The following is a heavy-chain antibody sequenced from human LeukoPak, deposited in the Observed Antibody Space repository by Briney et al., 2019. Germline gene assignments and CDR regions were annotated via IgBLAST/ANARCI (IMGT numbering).Heavy chain of an antibody. CDR2: IIPIFRTA. Sequence: GSSVKVSCKASGGTFSGYGISWVRQAPGQGLEWMGGIIPIFRTANYAQKFQGRVTITTDESTSAAYMELSSLRSEDTAMYYCAREDISSTSGAGSFDMWGRGTMVTVS. CDR3: AREDISSTSGAGSFDM. CDR1: GGTFSGYG. V-gene: IGHV1-69*05. D-gene: IGHD6-6*01. J-gene: IGHJ3*02.